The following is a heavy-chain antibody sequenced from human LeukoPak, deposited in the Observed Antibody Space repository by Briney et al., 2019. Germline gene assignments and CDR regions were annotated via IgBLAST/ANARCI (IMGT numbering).Heavy chain of an antibody. D-gene: IGHD3-22*01. CDR1: GFTFSSCT. Sequence: GGSLRLSCAASGFTFSSCTMNWVRQAPGKGLEWVSSISSSSSYIYYADSVKGRFTISRDNAKNSLYLQMNSLRAEDTAVYYCARDPGSSGAFDIWGQGTMVTVSS. CDR3: ARDPGSSGAFDI. CDR2: ISSSSSYI. J-gene: IGHJ3*02. V-gene: IGHV3-21*01.